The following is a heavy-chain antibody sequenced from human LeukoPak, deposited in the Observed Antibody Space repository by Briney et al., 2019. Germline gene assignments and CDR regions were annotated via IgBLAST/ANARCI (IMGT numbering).Heavy chain of an antibody. CDR2: ISSSSSYI. D-gene: IGHD5-18*01. Sequence: KSGGSLRLSCAASGFTFSSYSMNWVRQAPGKGLEWVSSISSSSSYIYYADSVKGRFTISRDNAKNSLYLQMNSLRAEDTAVYYCARDRGYSYGYERYYYYGMDVWGQGTTVTVSS. CDR3: ARDRGYSYGYERYYYYGMDV. V-gene: IGHV3-21*01. CDR1: GFTFSSYS. J-gene: IGHJ6*02.